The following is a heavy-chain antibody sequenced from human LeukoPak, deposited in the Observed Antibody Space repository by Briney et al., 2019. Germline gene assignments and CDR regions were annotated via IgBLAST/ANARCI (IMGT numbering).Heavy chain of an antibody. CDR1: GGSISSGGYS. D-gene: IGHD3-22*01. CDR3: ARRLRDDSSGYYYTGGYYYYMDV. Sequence: SETLSLTCAVSGGSISSGGYSWSWIRQPPGKGLEWIGYIYYSGSTYYNPSLKSRVTISVDTSKNQFSLKLSSVTAADTAVYYCARRLRDDSSGYYYTGGYYYYMDVWGKGTTVTVSS. CDR2: IYYSGST. J-gene: IGHJ6*03. V-gene: IGHV4-30-4*07.